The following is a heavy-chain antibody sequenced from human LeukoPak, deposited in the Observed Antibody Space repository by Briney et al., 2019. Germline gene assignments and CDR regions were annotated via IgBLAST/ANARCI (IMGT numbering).Heavy chain of an antibody. CDR2: ISSGAKTI. CDR3: ARGGGGYYPLVSHFDI. D-gene: IGHD1-26*01. V-gene: IGHV3-11*04. J-gene: IGHJ2*01. Sequence: GGSLRLSCVASGFTFSDYYMNWIRQAPGKGLEWVSYISSGAKTIYSADSVQGRFTISRDNARNSLYLQMNSPRVEDTAVYYCARGGGGYYPLVSHFDIWGRGILVTVSS. CDR1: GFTFSDYY.